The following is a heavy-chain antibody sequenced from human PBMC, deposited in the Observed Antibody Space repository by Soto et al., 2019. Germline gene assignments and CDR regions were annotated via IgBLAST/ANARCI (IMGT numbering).Heavy chain of an antibody. D-gene: IGHD2-8*01. Sequence: GDSLKISCQGSGYSFNSYWIGWVRQLPGKGLEWMGIIYPGDSDTRYSPSFQGQVTISADESISTVFLQWSSLKASDSAMYYCARRDTIGFFDSWGQGTLVTVSS. CDR1: GYSFNSYW. J-gene: IGHJ4*02. CDR2: IYPGDSDT. V-gene: IGHV5-51*01. CDR3: ARRDTIGFFDS.